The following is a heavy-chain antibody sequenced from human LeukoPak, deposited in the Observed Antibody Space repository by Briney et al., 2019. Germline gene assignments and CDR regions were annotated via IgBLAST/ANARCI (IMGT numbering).Heavy chain of an antibody. V-gene: IGHV3-74*01. Sequence: GGSLRLSCAASGFTFSGYWMHWARQAPGKGLVWVACIKGDGSDTGYADSVKGRFTISRDNAKNMLYLQMSSLRVEDTAVYYCARDPRNKGFDPWGQGTLVTVSA. CDR1: GFTFSGYW. CDR2: IKGDGSDT. CDR3: ARDPRNKGFDP. J-gene: IGHJ5*02. D-gene: IGHD1/OR15-1a*01.